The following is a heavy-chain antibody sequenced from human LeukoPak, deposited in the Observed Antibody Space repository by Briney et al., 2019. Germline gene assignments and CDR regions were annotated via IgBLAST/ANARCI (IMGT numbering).Heavy chain of an antibody. D-gene: IGHD3-10*01. J-gene: IGHJ5*02. V-gene: IGHV1-2*04. CDR1: GYTFTGYY. CDR3: ASSRYGSTWFDP. CDR2: INPNSGGT. Sequence: ASVKVSCKASGYTFTGYYMHWVRQPPGQGLEWMGWINPNSGGTNYAQKFQGWVTMTRDTSISTAYMELSRLRSDDTAVYYCASSRYGSTWFDPWGQGTLVTVSS.